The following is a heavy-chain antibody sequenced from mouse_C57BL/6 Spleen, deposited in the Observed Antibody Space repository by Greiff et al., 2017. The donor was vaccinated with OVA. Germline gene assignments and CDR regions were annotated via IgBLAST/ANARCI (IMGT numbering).Heavy chain of an antibody. J-gene: IGHJ3*01. CDR1: GYTFTDYY. V-gene: IGHV1-26*01. CDR3: ARPIYYDYSAWFAY. D-gene: IGHD2-4*01. CDR2: INPNNGGT. Sequence: EVQLQQSGPELVKPGASVKISCKASGYTFTDYYMNWVKQSHGKSLEWIGDINPNNGGTSYNQKFKGKATLTVDKSSSTAYMELRSLTSEDSAVYDGARPIYYDYSAWFAYWGQGTLVTVSA.